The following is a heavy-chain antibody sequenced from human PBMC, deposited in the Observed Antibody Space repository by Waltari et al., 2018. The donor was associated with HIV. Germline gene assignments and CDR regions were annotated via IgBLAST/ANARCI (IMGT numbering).Heavy chain of an antibody. CDR2: KVYDGSNK. D-gene: IGHD6-6*01. J-gene: IGHJ4*02. V-gene: IGHV3-33*01. CDR1: AFTFKNYG. Sequence: QVQLVESGGGVVAPGRSLSHSCAAPAFTFKNYGMQWVRQAAGKGLGWVVVKVYDGSNKYYADSVKGRFTISRDNSKNRLYLQMNSLRAEDTAVYYCARDRGGSSSLVLDSWGQGTLVTVSS. CDR3: ARDRGGSSSLVLDS.